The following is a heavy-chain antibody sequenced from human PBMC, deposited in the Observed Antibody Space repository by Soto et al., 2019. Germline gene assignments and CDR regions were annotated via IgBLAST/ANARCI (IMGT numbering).Heavy chain of an antibody. Sequence: GGSLRLSCAASGFTFSSYGMHWVRQAPGKGLEWVAVIWYDGSNKYYADSVKGRFTISRDNSKNTLYLQMNSLRAEDTAVYYCARARPVYSGYGRLDYWGQGTLVTVSS. CDR3: ARARPVYSGYGRLDY. D-gene: IGHD5-12*01. V-gene: IGHV3-33*01. CDR2: IWYDGSNK. CDR1: GFTFSSYG. J-gene: IGHJ4*02.